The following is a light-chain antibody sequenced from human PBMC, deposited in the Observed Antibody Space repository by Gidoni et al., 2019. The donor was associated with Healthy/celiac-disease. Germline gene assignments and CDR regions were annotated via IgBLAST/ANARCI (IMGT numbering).Light chain of an antibody. CDR1: SGINVGTYR. Sequence: QAVLTQPASLSASPGASASLTCTLRSGINVGTYRIYWHQQKPGSPPQYLLRYKSDSDKQQGSGVPSRFSGSKDASANAGILLISGLQSEDEADYYWMIWHSSAVVFGGGTKLTVL. V-gene: IGLV5-45*01. CDR3: MIWHSSAVV. CDR2: YKSDSDK. J-gene: IGLJ2*01.